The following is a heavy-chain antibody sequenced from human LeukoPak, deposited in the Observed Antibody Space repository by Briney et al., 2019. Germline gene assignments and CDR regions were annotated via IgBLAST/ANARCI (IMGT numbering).Heavy chain of an antibody. CDR2: IIPIFGTA. Sequence: SVKVSCKASGYTFTSYYMHGVRQAPGQGLEWMGGIIPIFGTANYAQKFQGRVTITADESTSTAYMELSSLRSEDTAVYYCARDIAVAGTADDYWGQGTLVTVSS. J-gene: IGHJ4*02. D-gene: IGHD6-19*01. CDR3: ARDIAVAGTADDY. V-gene: IGHV1-69*13. CDR1: GYTFTSYY.